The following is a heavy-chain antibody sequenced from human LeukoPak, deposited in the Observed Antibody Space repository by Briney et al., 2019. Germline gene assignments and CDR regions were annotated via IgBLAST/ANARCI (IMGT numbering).Heavy chain of an antibody. CDR2: IRSKANSYAT. CDR1: GFTFSGSA. D-gene: IGHD3-22*01. CDR3: TSPSYYYDSSGYYYTEVHY. J-gene: IGHJ4*02. Sequence: PGGSLRLSCAASGFTFSGSAMHWVRQASGKGLEWVGRIRSKANSYATAYAASVKGRFTISRDDSKNTAYLQMNSLKTEDTAVYYCTSPSYYYDSSGYYYTEVHYWGQGTLVTVSS. V-gene: IGHV3-73*01.